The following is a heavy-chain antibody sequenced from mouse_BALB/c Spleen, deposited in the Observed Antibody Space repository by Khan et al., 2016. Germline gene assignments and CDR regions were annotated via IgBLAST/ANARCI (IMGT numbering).Heavy chain of an antibody. CDR2: INTYTGEP. CDR3: AREPFAMDY. Sequence: QVQLQQSGPELKKPGETVKISCKASGYTFTNYGMNWVKQAPGKGLKWMGWINTYTGEPTYADDFKGRFAFSLETSASTAYLQINNVKNEDTATYFCAREPFAMDYWGQGTSVTVSS. V-gene: IGHV9-3-1*01. J-gene: IGHJ4*01. CDR1: GYTFTNYG.